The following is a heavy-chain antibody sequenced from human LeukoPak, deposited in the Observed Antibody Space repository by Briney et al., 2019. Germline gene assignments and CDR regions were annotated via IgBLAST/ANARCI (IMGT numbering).Heavy chain of an antibody. CDR3: ATYFAGAETFDI. V-gene: IGHV5-51*01. Sequence: GESLKISCEGLGYSFSNYWIAWVRQMPGKGLEWMGVIYPVDSDIRYSPSFQGQVTISADKSISTAYLQWSSLKASDTAMYYCATYFAGAETFDIWGQGTMVTVSS. J-gene: IGHJ3*02. CDR1: GYSFSNYW. D-gene: IGHD3-16*01. CDR2: IYPVDSDI.